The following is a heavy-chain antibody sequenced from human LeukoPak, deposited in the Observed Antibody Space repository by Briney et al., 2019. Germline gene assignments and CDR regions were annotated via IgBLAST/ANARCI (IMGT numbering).Heavy chain of an antibody. V-gene: IGHV3-48*03. CDR3: ARAHVEGAFDI. CDR2: ISSSGSTI. J-gene: IGHJ3*02. Sequence: GGSLRLSCAASGFTFSDYSMNWVRQAPGKGLEWVSYISSSGSTIYYADSVKGRFTISRDNAKNSLYLQMNSLRAEDTAVYYCARAHVEGAFDIWGQGTMVTVSS. CDR1: GFTFSDYS.